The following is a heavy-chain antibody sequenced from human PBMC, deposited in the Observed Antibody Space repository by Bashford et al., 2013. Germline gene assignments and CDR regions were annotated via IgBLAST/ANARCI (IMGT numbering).Heavy chain of an antibody. V-gene: IGHV4-59*01. CDR1: GGSISSYY. J-gene: IGHJ5*02. CDR2: IYYSGST. D-gene: IGHD3-10*01. CDR3: ARVLWFGELYWFDP. Sequence: SSETLSLTCTVSGGSISSYYWSWIRQPPGKGLEWIGYIYYSGSTNYNPSLKSRVTISVDTSKNQFSLKLSSVTAADTAVYYCARVLWFGELYWFDPWGQGTLVTVSS.